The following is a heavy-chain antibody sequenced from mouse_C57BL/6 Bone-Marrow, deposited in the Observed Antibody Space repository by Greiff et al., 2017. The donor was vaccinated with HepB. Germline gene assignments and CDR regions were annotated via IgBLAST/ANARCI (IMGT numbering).Heavy chain of an antibody. CDR2: IYPGSGST. J-gene: IGHJ4*01. D-gene: IGHD2-4*01. CDR1: GYTFTSYW. V-gene: IGHV1-55*01. Sequence: VQLQQPGAELVKPGASVKMSCKASGYTFTSYWITWVKQRPGQGLEWIGDIYPGSGSTNYNEKLKSKATMTIDTSSSTAYMQLSSLTSEDSAVYYCARWGDYGGIYAMDYWGQGTSVTVSS. CDR3: ARWGDYGGIYAMDY.